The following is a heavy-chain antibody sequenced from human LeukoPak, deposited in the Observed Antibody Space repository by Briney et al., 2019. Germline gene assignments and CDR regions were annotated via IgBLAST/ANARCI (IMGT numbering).Heavy chain of an antibody. V-gene: IGHV3-30-3*01. J-gene: IGHJ4*02. CDR1: GFTFSSYA. D-gene: IGHD6-19*01. CDR3: AKDESGGWYPYFDF. Sequence: GGSLRLSYAASGFTFSSYAMHWVRQAPGKGLEWVAVISYDGSNKYYADSVKGRFTISRDNSRNTLYLQMNSLRAEDTAVYYCAKDESGGWYPYFDFWGQGTLVTVSS. CDR2: ISYDGSNK.